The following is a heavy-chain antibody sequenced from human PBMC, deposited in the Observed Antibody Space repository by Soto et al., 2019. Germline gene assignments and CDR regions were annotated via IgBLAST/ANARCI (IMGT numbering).Heavy chain of an antibody. CDR3: GRDRGSNYQLPIGAFDI. J-gene: IGHJ3*02. D-gene: IGHD4-4*01. V-gene: IGHV3-74*01. CDR1: GFTFSSYW. Sequence: EGSLRLSCAASGFTFSSYWMHWVRQAPGKGLVWVSRINSDGSSTSHADSVRGRFTTSRDNAKNTLYLQMNSLRAEDTAVYYCGRDRGSNYQLPIGAFDIWGQGTMVTVSS. CDR2: INSDGSST.